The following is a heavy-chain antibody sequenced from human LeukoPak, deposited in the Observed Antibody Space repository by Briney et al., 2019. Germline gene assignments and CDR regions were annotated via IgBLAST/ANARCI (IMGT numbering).Heavy chain of an antibody. Sequence: GGSLRLSCAASGFTFSSYWMSWVRQAPGEGLEWVANIKQDGSEKFYADSVKGRFTISRDNAKNSLYLQMNSLRAEDTAVYYCAREDYGGQYYFDYWGQGTLVTVSS. J-gene: IGHJ4*02. CDR1: GFTFSSYW. D-gene: IGHD4-23*01. CDR3: AREDYGGQYYFDY. V-gene: IGHV3-7*01. CDR2: IKQDGSEK.